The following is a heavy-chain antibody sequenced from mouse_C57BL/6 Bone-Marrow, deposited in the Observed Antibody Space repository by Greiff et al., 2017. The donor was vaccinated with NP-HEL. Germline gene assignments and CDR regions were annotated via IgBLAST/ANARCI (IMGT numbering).Heavy chain of an antibody. V-gene: IGHV1-26*01. Sequence: EVQLHQSGPELVKPGASVKISCKASGYTFTDYYMNWVKQSHGKSLEWIGDINPNNGGTSYNQKFKGKATLTVDKSSSTAYMELRSLTSEDSAVYYCAREGSYGYDAMDYWGQGTSVTVSS. J-gene: IGHJ4*01. CDR2: INPNNGGT. CDR3: AREGSYGYDAMDY. CDR1: GYTFTDYY. D-gene: IGHD1-1*02.